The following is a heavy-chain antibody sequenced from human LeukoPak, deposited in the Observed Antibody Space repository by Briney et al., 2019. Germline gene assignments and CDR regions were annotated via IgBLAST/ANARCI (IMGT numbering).Heavy chain of an antibody. Sequence: GGSLRLSCVASGFTFSSYAMTWVRQAPGKGLEWVSAISGSGSTYYADSVKGRFTISRDNSKNTLYLQMNSLRAEDTAVYYCARVFRADGYCSSTSCYDYWGQGTLVTVSS. V-gene: IGHV3-23*01. J-gene: IGHJ4*02. CDR1: GFTFSSYA. D-gene: IGHD2-2*01. CDR3: ARVFRADGYCSSTSCYDY. CDR2: ISGSGST.